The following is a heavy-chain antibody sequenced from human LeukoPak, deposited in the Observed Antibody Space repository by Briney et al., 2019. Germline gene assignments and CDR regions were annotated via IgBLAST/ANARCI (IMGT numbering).Heavy chain of an antibody. Sequence: SETLSLTCTVSGGSISSYYWSWIRQPAGKGLEWIGRIYTSGSTNYNPSLKSRVTMSVDTSKNRFSLKLSSVTAADTAVYYCARVSSSWYKDWYFDLWGRGTLVTVSS. CDR1: GGSISSYY. J-gene: IGHJ2*01. V-gene: IGHV4-4*07. CDR2: IYTSGST. CDR3: ARVSSSWYKDWYFDL. D-gene: IGHD6-13*01.